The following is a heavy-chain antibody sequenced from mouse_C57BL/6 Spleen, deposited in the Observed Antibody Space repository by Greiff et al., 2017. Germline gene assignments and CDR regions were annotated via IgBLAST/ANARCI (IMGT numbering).Heavy chain of an antibody. CDR3: ARQGGHYYAMDY. J-gene: IGHJ4*01. CDR2: ISSGGSYT. CDR1: GFTFSSYG. Sequence: EVKLMESGGDLVKPGGSLKLSCAASGFTFSSYGMSWVRQTPDKRLEWVATISSGGSYTYYPDSVKGRFTISRDNAKNTLYLQMSSLKSEDTAMYYCARQGGHYYAMDYWGQGTSVTVSS. V-gene: IGHV5-6*01.